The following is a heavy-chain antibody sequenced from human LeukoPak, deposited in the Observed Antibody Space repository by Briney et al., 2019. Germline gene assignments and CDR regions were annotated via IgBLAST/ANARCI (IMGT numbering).Heavy chain of an antibody. CDR2: ISYDGSNK. J-gene: IGHJ4*02. CDR3: ARENYGDLYFDY. CDR1: GFTFSSYA. D-gene: IGHD4-17*01. V-gene: IGHV3-30-3*01. Sequence: GGSLRLSCAASGFTFSSYAMHWVRQAPGKGLEWVAVISYDGSNKYYADSVKGRFTISRDNSKNTLYLQMNSLRAEDTAVYYCARENYGDLYFDYWGQGTLVSVSS.